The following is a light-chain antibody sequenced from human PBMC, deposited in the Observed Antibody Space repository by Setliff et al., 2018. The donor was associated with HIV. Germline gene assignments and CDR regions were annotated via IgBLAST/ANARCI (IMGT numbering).Light chain of an antibody. CDR2: SNN. CDR1: SSNIGSNS. V-gene: IGLV1-44*01. CDR3: AAWDDSLNAFDV. J-gene: IGLJ1*01. Sequence: QSVLTQPPSASGTPGQRVTISCSGSSSNIGSNSVNWYQQLPGTAPKLLIYSNNQRPSGIPARFSGSKSGTSASLAISGLQSEDEADYYCAAWDDSLNAFDVFGTGTKVTVL.